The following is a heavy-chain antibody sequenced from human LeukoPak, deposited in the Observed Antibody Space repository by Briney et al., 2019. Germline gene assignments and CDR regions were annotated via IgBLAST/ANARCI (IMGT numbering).Heavy chain of an antibody. CDR3: AKDVAYNRGAFDV. Sequence: PGRSLRLSCAASGFTLDDYAMHWVRQAPGKGLEWVSGVSWNSGTIDYAGSVKGRFTISRDNAKNSLYLQMNSLRAEDTALYYCAKDVAYNRGAFDVWGQGTMVTVSS. D-gene: IGHD1-14*01. CDR2: VSWNSGTI. J-gene: IGHJ3*01. CDR1: GFTLDDYA. V-gene: IGHV3-9*01.